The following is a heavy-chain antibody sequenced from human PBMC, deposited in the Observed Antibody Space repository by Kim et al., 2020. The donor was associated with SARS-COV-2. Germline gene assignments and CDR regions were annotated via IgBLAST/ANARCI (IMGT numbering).Heavy chain of an antibody. V-gene: IGHV5-51*01. D-gene: IGHD2-15*01. J-gene: IGHJ4*02. CDR2: YPGDSDT. Sequence: YPGDSDTRYRPSFQGQVTISADKSIRTAYLQWSSLKASDTAMYYCARIGDYWGQGTLVTVSS. CDR3: ARIGDY.